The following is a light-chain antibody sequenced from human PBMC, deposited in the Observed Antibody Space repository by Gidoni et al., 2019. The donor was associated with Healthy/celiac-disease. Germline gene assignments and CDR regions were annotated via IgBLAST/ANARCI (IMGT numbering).Light chain of an antibody. J-gene: IGLJ1*01. Sequence: QSALTQPASVSGSPGQSITISCTGTSSDVGGYNYVPWYQKHPGKAPKLMIYEVSNRPSGVSNRFSGSKSGNTASLTISGLQAEDEADYYCSSYTSSSTLFYVFGTGTKVTVL. CDR2: EVS. CDR1: SSDVGGYNY. CDR3: SSYTSSSTLFYV. V-gene: IGLV2-14*01.